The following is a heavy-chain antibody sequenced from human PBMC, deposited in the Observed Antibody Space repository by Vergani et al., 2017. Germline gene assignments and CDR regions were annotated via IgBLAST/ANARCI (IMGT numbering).Heavy chain of an antibody. CDR2: IYPDDSDT. J-gene: IGHJ6*02. Sequence: EVQLVQSGAEVKKPGESLKISCKGSGYSFTSYWIGWVRQMPEKGLEWMGIIYPDDSDTRYSPSFQGQVTISADKPISTAYLQWSSLKASDTAIYYCARQFSWSGSSHYGMDVWGQGTTVTVSS. V-gene: IGHV5-51*01. CDR3: ARQFSWSGSSHYGMDV. CDR1: GYSFTSYW. D-gene: IGHD1-26*01.